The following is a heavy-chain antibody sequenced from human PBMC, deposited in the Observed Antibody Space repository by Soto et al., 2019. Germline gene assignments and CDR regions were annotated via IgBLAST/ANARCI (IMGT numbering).Heavy chain of an antibody. V-gene: IGHV1-69*01. CDR2: IMAVFGTA. CDR1: GGNFRDYA. J-gene: IGHJ6*02. CDR3: ATSRGFYAAMDV. Sequence: QVHLVQSGTEVKKPGSSVKVSCKASGGNFRDYAISWERQAPGQGPEWMGGIMAVFGTATYAQKFQGRVTISADEFTTTACLDLSSLTSGDAAVYYCATSRGFYAAMDVWGQGTTVTVSS. D-gene: IGHD3-16*01.